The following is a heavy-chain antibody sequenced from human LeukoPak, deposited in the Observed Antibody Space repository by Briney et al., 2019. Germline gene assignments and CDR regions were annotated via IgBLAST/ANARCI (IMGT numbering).Heavy chain of an antibody. CDR1: GFTFDDYA. V-gene: IGHV3-43D*03. J-gene: IGHJ6*03. CDR3: AKARAAPGPYYYYYMDV. CDR2: ISWDGGST. D-gene: IGHD6-13*01. Sequence: GGSLRLSCAASGFTFDDYAMHWVRQAPGKGLEWVPLISWDGGSTYYADSVKGRFTISRDNSKNSLYLQMNSLRAEDTALYYCAKARAAPGPYYYYYMDVWGKGTTVTVSS.